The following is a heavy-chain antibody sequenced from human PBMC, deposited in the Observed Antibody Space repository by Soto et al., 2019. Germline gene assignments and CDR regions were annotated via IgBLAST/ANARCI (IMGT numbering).Heavy chain of an antibody. CDR3: ARAPYSSHWNQPWQTPRRPGNYGMDV. J-gene: IGHJ6*02. Sequence: LSLTCAVSGGSFSGYSWNRVRHPPGKGLEWIGEINHRGDTNYNPSLKSRVTISVDTSKNQVSLNLTSVTAADTSVYFCARAPYSSHWNQPWQTPRRPGNYGMDVWGQGTTVTVSS. CDR1: GGSFSGYS. CDR2: INHRGDT. V-gene: IGHV4-34*01. D-gene: IGHD1-1*01.